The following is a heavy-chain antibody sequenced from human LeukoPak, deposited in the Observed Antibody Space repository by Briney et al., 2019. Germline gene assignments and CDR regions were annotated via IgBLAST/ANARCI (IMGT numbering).Heavy chain of an antibody. D-gene: IGHD3-22*01. CDR2: INHSGST. CDR1: GFTFTTYW. J-gene: IGHJ5*02. Sequence: GSLRLSCAASGFTFTTYWMGWVRQAPGKGLEWIGEINHSGSTNYNPSLKSRVTISVDTSKNQFPLKLSSVTAADTAVYYCARDYYDSSGYREYNWFDPWGQGTLVTVSS. V-gene: IGHV4-34*01. CDR3: ARDYYDSSGYREYNWFDP.